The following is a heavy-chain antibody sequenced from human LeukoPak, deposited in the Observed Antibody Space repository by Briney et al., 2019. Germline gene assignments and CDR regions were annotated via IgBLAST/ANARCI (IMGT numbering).Heavy chain of an antibody. V-gene: IGHV4-39*02. Sequence: SETLSLTCTVSGGSMSNSSYYWGWIRQPPGKGLEWIGSIYYTGSTYYNPSFKSRITISVDTSKNQFSLKVISVTAADTAVYYCARDSLGAGTVGATSGYWGQGTLVTVSS. CDR3: ARDSLGAGTVGATSGY. CDR2: IYYTGST. D-gene: IGHD1-26*01. CDR1: GGSMSNSSYY. J-gene: IGHJ4*02.